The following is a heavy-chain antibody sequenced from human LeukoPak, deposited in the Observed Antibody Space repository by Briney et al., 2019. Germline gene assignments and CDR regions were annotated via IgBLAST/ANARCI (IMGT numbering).Heavy chain of an antibody. Sequence: ASVKVSCKASGYTFTSYGISWVRQAPGQGLEWMGWISAYNGNTNYAQKLQSRVTMTTDTSTSTAYMELRSLRSDDTAVYYCARDDVILNGPYHYYDSSGYYYVRWGQGTLVTVSS. CDR3: ARDDVILNGPYHYYDSSGYYYVR. CDR1: GYTFTSYG. V-gene: IGHV1-18*01. J-gene: IGHJ4*02. D-gene: IGHD3-22*01. CDR2: ISAYNGNT.